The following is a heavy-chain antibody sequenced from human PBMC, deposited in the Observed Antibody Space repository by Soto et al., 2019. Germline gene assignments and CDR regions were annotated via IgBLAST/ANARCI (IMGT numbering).Heavy chain of an antibody. D-gene: IGHD6-13*01. V-gene: IGHV3-33*01. CDR2: IWYDGSNK. CDR1: GFTFSSYG. CDR3: ARDQAAEGSFDY. Sequence: PGGSLRLSCAASGFTFSSYGMHWVRQAPGKGLEWVAVIWYDGSNKYYADSVKGRFTISRDNSKNTLYLQMNSLRAEDTAVYYCARDQAAEGSFDYWGQGTLVTVSS. J-gene: IGHJ4*02.